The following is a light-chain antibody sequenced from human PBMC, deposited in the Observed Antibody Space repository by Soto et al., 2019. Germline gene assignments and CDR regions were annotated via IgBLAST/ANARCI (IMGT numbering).Light chain of an antibody. CDR1: QSVSSSY. CDR3: QQYGSTPRT. J-gene: IGKJ2*02. CDR2: GAS. Sequence: EIVLTQSPGTLSLSPGERATLSCRASQSVSSSYLAWYQQKPGQAPRLLIYGASSRATGIPDRFSGSGSGTDFTLTISRAEPHPFSVYYRQQYGSTPRTFGQG. V-gene: IGKV3-20*01.